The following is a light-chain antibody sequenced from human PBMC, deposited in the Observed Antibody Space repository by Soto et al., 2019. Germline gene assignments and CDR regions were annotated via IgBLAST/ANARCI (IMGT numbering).Light chain of an antibody. Sequence: QAVVTQEPSLTVSPGGTVTLTCASSTGAVTSGHYPNWVQQKPGQVPKSLIYSTSDKHSWTPARFSGSLLGGKAALTLSRGPREDGGEDYGLLSYGGELGVFGVGTKVT. CDR3: LLSYGGELGV. CDR2: STS. J-gene: IGLJ2*01. CDR1: TGAVTSGHY. V-gene: IGLV7-43*01.